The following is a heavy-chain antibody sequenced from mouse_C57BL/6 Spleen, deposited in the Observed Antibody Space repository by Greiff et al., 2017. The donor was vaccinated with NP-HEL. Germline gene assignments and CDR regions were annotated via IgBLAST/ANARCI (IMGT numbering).Heavy chain of an antibody. Sequence: QVQLQQPGAELVMPGASVKLSCKASGYTFTSYWMHWVKQRPGQGLEWIGEIDPSDSYTNYNQQFKGKSTLTVDKSSSTAYMQLSSLTSEDSAVYYCARRWYYYAMDYWGQGTSVTVSS. CDR2: IDPSDSYT. CDR3: ARRWYYYAMDY. J-gene: IGHJ4*01. V-gene: IGHV1-69*01. CDR1: GYTFTSYW.